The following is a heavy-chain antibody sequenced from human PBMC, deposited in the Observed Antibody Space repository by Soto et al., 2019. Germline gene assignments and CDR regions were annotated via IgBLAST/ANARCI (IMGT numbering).Heavy chain of an antibody. J-gene: IGHJ5*02. V-gene: IGHV3-23*01. Sequence: GGSLRLSCTVSGITFSSYTMNWVRQAPGKGLEWVSSISSSCGATYYADSVKGRFTISRDNSKNTLDLQMNSLRVEDTAVYYCAKGTAAIKSWFDPWGQGTLVTVSS. CDR1: GITFSSYT. D-gene: IGHD2-2*02. CDR2: ISSSCGAT. CDR3: AKGTAAIKSWFDP.